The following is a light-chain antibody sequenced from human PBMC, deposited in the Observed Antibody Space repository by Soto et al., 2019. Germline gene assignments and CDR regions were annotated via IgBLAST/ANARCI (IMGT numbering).Light chain of an antibody. V-gene: IGKV1-6*01. J-gene: IGKJ2*01. Sequence: AIQMTQFPASLSASVGDRVTITCRASQGIRDELAWYQQKPGKAPTLLIYGASRLESGVPSRFSGSGSGTDFSVTIYSLRPEDSATYFCLQDYSYPRTFGQGTKLQIK. CDR3: LQDYSYPRT. CDR2: GAS. CDR1: QGIRDE.